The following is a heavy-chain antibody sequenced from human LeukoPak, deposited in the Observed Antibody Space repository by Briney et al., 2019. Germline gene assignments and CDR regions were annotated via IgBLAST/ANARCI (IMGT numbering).Heavy chain of an antibody. CDR3: ARGGDIVVAGNWFDP. D-gene: IGHD2-2*01. J-gene: IGHJ5*02. Sequence: ASVKVSCKASGHTFTSYGISWVRQAPGQGLEWMGWISAYNGNTNYAQKLQGRVTMTTDTSTSTAYMELRSLRSDDTAVYYCARGGDIVVAGNWFDPWGQGTLVTVSS. CDR2: ISAYNGNT. CDR1: GHTFTSYG. V-gene: IGHV1-18*01.